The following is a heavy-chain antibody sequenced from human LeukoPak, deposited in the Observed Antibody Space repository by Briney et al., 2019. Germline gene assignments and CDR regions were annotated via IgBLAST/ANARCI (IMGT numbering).Heavy chain of an antibody. Sequence: GGSLRLSCAASGLVVSSNYMSWVRQAPGKGLEWVSALYSGGSIYYADSVKGRFTISRDNSKNTLYLQMNSLRAEDTAVYYCARDPSRGLYYFDHWGQGALVTVSS. J-gene: IGHJ4*02. CDR1: GLVVSSNY. CDR2: LYSGGSI. D-gene: IGHD3/OR15-3a*01. V-gene: IGHV3-53*01. CDR3: ARDPSRGLYYFDH.